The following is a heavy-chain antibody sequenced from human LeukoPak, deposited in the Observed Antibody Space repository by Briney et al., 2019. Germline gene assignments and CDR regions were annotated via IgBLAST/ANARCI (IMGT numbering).Heavy chain of an antibody. CDR2: IYSGGST. J-gene: IGHJ6*03. V-gene: IGHV3-53*01. D-gene: IGHD3-3*01. CDR1: GFTVSSNY. Sequence: PGGSLRLSCAASGFTVSSNYMSWVRQAPGKGLEWVSVIYSGGSTYYADSVKGRFTISRDNSKNTLYLQMNSLRAEDTAVYYCAREYYDFWSGYYTMTPTYYYYYYMDVWGKGTTVTVSS. CDR3: AREYYDFWSGYYTMTPTYYYYYYMDV.